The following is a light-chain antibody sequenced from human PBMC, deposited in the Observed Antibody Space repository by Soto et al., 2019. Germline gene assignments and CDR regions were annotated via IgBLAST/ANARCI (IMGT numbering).Light chain of an antibody. CDR2: GAS. CDR3: QQYKNGPYT. CDR1: QSVSRN. J-gene: IGKJ2*01. V-gene: IGKV3-15*01. Sequence: EIVMTQSPATLSVSPGERATLSCRASQSVSRNIAWYQQKPGQAPRLVIHGASIRAPAIPARFSASGSGTEFTLTISSLQSEDFAVYFCQQYKNGPYTFGQGTKLEIK.